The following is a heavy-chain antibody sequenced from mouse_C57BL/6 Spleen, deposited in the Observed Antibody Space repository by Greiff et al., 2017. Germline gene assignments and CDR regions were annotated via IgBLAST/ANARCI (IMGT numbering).Heavy chain of an antibody. Sequence: QVQLQQSGPELVKPGASVKISCKASGYAFSSSWMNWVKQRPGKGLEWIGRIYPGDGDTNYNGKFKGKATLTADKSSSTAYMQLSSLPSEDSAVYFCARGLYYGNPWFACWGQGTLVTVSA. CDR1: GYAFSSSW. D-gene: IGHD2-1*01. CDR3: ARGLYYGNPWFAC. J-gene: IGHJ3*01. CDR2: IYPGDGDT. V-gene: IGHV1-82*01.